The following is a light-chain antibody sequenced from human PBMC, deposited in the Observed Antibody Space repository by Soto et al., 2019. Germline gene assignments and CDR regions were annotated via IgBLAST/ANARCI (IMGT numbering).Light chain of an antibody. Sequence: QSALTQPASVSGSPGQSITISCTGTSSDVGGYNYVSWYQQHPGKAPKLMIYDVSNRPSGVSNRFSGSKSGNTASLTISGLQAEDDVDYYCSSYTSSSTDVVFGGGTKRTVL. CDR1: SSDVGGYNY. CDR3: SSYTSSSTDVV. V-gene: IGLV2-14*01. J-gene: IGLJ2*01. CDR2: DVS.